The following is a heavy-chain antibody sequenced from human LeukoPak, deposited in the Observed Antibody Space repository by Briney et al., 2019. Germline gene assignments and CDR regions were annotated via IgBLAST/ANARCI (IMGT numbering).Heavy chain of an antibody. D-gene: IGHD3-9*01. Sequence: GGSLRLSCAASGFTFDDYAMHWVRQAPGKGLEWVSGISWNSGSIGYADSVKGRFTISRDNSKNTLYLQMNSLRAEDTAVYYCAIPVLRYFDWLFPPFDYWGQGTLVTVSS. CDR1: GFTFDDYA. J-gene: IGHJ4*02. CDR3: AIPVLRYFDWLFPPFDY. V-gene: IGHV3-9*01. CDR2: ISWNSGSI.